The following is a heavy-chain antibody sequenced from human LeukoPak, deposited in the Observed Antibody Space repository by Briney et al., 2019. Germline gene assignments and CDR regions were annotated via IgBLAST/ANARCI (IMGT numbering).Heavy chain of an antibody. CDR2: IHHSGST. CDR3: ARAADTAMVWVDF. Sequence: SQTLSLTCAVSGGSISSGGYSWSWIRQPPGKGLEWIGYIHHSGSTYYNPSLKSRVTISVDRSKNQFSLKLSSVTAADTAVYYCARAADTAMVWVDFWGQGTLVTVSS. J-gene: IGHJ4*02. CDR1: GGSISSGGYS. V-gene: IGHV4-30-2*01. D-gene: IGHD5-18*01.